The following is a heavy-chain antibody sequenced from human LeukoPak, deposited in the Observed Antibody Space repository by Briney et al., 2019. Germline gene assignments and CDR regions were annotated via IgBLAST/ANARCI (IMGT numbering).Heavy chain of an antibody. CDR3: ARGSPYSSGVTSRYIAFDI. D-gene: IGHD6-19*01. Sequence: GASVKVSCKASGYTFTSYDINWVRQAPGQGLEWMGWMNPNSGNTGYAQKFQGRVTMTRNTSISTAYMELSSLRSEDTAVYYCARGSPYSSGVTSRYIAFDIWGQGTMVTVSS. CDR1: GYTFTSYD. V-gene: IGHV1-8*01. J-gene: IGHJ3*02. CDR2: MNPNSGNT.